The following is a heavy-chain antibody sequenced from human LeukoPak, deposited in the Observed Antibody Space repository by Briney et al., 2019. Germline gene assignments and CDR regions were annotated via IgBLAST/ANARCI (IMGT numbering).Heavy chain of an antibody. CDR3: AGVKAAAGTYYYTDV. D-gene: IGHD6-13*01. V-gene: IGHV1-8*01. Sequence: GASVKVSCKASGYTFTSYDINWVRQATGQGLEWMGWMNPNSGNTGYAQKFQGRVTMTRNTSISTAYMELSSLRSEDTAVYYCAGVKAAAGTYYYTDVWGKGTTVTVSS. CDR2: MNPNSGNT. CDR1: GYTFTSYD. J-gene: IGHJ6*03.